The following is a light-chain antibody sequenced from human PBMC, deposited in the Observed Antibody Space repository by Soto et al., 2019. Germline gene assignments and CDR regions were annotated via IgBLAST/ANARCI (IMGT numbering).Light chain of an antibody. CDR2: GAS. J-gene: IGKJ1*01. Sequence: EIVLTQSPGTLSLSPGERATLSCRASQSVSSSYLAWYQQKPGQAPRLLIYGASSRATGIPDRFSGSGSGTDFTLTINGLQPDDFGTYYCMQSSNYVWTFGQGTKVEVK. V-gene: IGKV3-20*01. CDR3: MQSSNYVWT. CDR1: QSVSSSY.